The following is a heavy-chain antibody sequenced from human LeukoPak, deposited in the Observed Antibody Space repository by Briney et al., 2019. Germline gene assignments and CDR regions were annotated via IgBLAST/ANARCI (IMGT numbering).Heavy chain of an antibody. CDR3: ARDYGGSSPFDY. CDR1: GFTFSSCA. J-gene: IGHJ4*02. Sequence: GGSLRLSCAASGFTFSSCAMSWVRQAPGKGLEWVSYISSSGSDIYYADSVKGRFTISRDNAKNSLYLHMNSLRAEDTAVYYCARDYGGSSPFDYWGQGTLVTVSS. CDR2: ISSSGSDI. D-gene: IGHD4-23*01. V-gene: IGHV3-21*05.